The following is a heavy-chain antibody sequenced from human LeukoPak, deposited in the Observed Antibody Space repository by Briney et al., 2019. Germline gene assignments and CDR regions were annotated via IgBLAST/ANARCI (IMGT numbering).Heavy chain of an antibody. J-gene: IGHJ4*02. CDR3: ARVTGSIDY. Sequence: ASVKVSCKASGYTFTNYDINWVRPAIGQGLEWMGWMNPKSGYTGYAQKFQGRVTMTRDTSISTAYMELGSLRSEDTAVYYCARVTGSIDYWGQGTLVTVSS. V-gene: IGHV1-8*01. CDR1: GYTFTNYD. D-gene: IGHD1-26*01. CDR2: MNPKSGYT.